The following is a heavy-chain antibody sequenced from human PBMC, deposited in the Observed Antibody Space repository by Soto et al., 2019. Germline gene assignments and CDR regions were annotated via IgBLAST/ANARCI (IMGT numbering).Heavy chain of an antibody. V-gene: IGHV4-59*01. CDR3: ARVGYTYSYIDS. J-gene: IGHJ4*02. CDR2: MSYSGST. CDR1: GGSLINYY. Sequence: QVQLQESGPGLVKPSETLSLTCTVSGGSLINYYWSWIRQPPGKGLEWIGYMSYSGSTNYNPSLKRRVTVSGDTAKNQFSLKLTSVTAADAALYHCARVGYTYSYIDSWGQGTLVTVSP. D-gene: IGHD5-18*01.